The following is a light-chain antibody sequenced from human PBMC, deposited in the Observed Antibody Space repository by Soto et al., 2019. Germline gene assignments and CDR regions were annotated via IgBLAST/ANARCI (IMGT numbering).Light chain of an antibody. CDR1: QSITTY. CDR2: GAS. V-gene: IGKV1-39*01. Sequence: DIQMTQSPSSLSASVGDRVTITCRASQSITTYLNWYQQKPGKAPKLLIYGASTLQSGVPSRFSGSGSVTDFTLTISSLQPEDFATYYCQRSYYTPYTFGQGTKLEIK. J-gene: IGKJ2*01. CDR3: QRSYYTPYT.